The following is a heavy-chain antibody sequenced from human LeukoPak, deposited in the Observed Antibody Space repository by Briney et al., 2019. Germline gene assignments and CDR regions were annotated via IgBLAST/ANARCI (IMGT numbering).Heavy chain of an antibody. V-gene: IGHV4-59*04. CDR1: GGSISSYY. CDR3: ASTKLGYSSGWH. D-gene: IGHD6-19*01. Sequence: PSETLSLTCTVSGGSISSYYWNWIRQPPGKGLEWIGNIYYSGSTYYNSSLKSRVTISVDTSKNQFSLKLSSVTASDTATYYCASTKLGYSSGWHWGQGTLVTVSS. CDR2: IYYSGST. J-gene: IGHJ4*02.